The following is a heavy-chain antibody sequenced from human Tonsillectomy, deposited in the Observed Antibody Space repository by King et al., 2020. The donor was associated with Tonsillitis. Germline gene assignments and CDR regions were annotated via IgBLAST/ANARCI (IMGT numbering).Heavy chain of an antibody. J-gene: IGHJ5*01. V-gene: IGHV1-2*02. CDR3: ARKEYSTSLES. Sequence: QLVQSGAEVKKPGASVKVSCKASGYIFIDYYIHWVRQAPGQGLEWMGWINPSTGATNYAQKFQGRVTMTRDTSISTAYMELSRLGSDDTAVYYCARKEYSTSLESWGQGTLVTVSS. D-gene: IGHD2-21*01. CDR1: GYIFIDYY. CDR2: INPSTGAT.